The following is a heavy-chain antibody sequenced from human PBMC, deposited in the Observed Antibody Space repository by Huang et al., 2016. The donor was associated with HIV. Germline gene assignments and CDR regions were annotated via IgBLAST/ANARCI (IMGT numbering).Heavy chain of an antibody. CDR2: INYGGCT. V-gene: IGHV4-61*01. J-gene: IGHJ3*01. CDR3: ANLWFGGDAFDL. D-gene: IGHD3-10*01. CDR1: GVAVNNGSYY. Sequence: QVQLQESGPGLVKPSETLSLTCIVCGVAVNNGSYYWTWIRQAPGRGVEWIGHINYGGCTIYKPALKSRVTMSIQTSKNQFSLSLRSATAADTAVYYCANLWFGGDAFDLWGQGTFFTVSS.